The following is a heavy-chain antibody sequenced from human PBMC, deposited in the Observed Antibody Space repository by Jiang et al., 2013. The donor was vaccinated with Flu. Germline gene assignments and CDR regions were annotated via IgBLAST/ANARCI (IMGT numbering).Heavy chain of an antibody. CDR1: GFTFSSYG. V-gene: IGHV3-30*18. Sequence: QLVESGGGVVQPGRSLRLSCAASGFTFSSYGMHWVRQAPGKGLEWVAVISYDGSNKYYADSVKGRFTISRDNSKNTLYLQMNSLRAEDTAVYYCAKDSSGSYRGWWYFDLWGRGTLVTVSS. CDR3: AKDSSGSYRGWWYFDL. D-gene: IGHD1-26*01. CDR2: ISYDGSNK. J-gene: IGHJ2*01.